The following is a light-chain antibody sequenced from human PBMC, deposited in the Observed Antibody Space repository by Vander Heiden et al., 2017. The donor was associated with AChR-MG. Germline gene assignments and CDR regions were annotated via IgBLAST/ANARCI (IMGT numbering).Light chain of an antibody. CDR1: QSVGSN. Sequence: EILMTQSPATLSVSPGEGATLSCRASQSVGSNLAWYQQKPGQAPRLLIYGAYTRATGIPARFSGSGSGTEFTLTISSLQSEDFAVYYCQQYNNWPPRLTFGPGTKVDIK. CDR3: QQYNNWPPRLT. V-gene: IGKV3-15*01. J-gene: IGKJ3*01. CDR2: GAY.